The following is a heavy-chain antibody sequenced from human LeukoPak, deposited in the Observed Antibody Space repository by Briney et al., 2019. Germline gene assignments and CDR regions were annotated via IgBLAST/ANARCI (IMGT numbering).Heavy chain of an antibody. V-gene: IGHV5-51*01. CDR3: ARFHLGGPVQRVSDQAGVLAANAFDI. CDR2: IYPGDSDT. J-gene: IGHJ3*02. CDR1: GSRLTSYW. Sequence: GESLKISWKGSGSRLTSYWIGWVRQMPGKGLEGMGIIYPGDSDTRVSPSFQGQVTIPADKSISPAFLQWRPLEAPATANISRARFHLGGPVQRVSDQAGVLAANAFDIWGQGTMVTVSS. D-gene: IGHD4/OR15-4a*01.